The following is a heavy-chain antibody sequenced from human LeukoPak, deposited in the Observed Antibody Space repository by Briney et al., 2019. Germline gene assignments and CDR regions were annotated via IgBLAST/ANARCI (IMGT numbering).Heavy chain of an antibody. J-gene: IGHJ4*02. V-gene: IGHV1-18*01. Sequence: ASVKVSCKASGYTFTSYGITWVRQAPGQGLEWMGWISAYNGNTNYAQKLQGRVTMTTDTSTNTAYMELRSLRSDDTAVYYCARVGVVGATIDSGFDYWGQGTLVTVSS. D-gene: IGHD1-26*01. CDR2: ISAYNGNT. CDR3: ARVGVVGATIDSGFDY. CDR1: GYTFTSYG.